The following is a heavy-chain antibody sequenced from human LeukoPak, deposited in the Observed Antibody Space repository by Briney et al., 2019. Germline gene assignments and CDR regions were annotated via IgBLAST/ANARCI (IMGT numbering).Heavy chain of an antibody. V-gene: IGHV3-48*04. D-gene: IGHD2-2*01. CDR3: AGVRGTRDYKDV. CDR1: GFTFSSYN. J-gene: IGHJ6*03. CDR2: INSSSSTI. Sequence: PGGSLTLSCAVSGFTFSSYNMNWVRQAPGKGLEWVSCINSSSSTIYYADSVRRLFTIYRDNDKHSLYLQKQSVRAEHAAVYYWAGVRGTRDYKDVWGKGTTVTVSS.